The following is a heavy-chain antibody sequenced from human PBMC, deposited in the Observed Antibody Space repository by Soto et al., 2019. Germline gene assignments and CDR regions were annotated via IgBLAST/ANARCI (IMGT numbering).Heavy chain of an antibody. CDR2: VKQDGSTK. CDR1: GFAFTKYW. CDR3: ARDSKDYGDYGWYFDL. V-gene: IGHV3-7*01. J-gene: IGHJ2*01. D-gene: IGHD4-17*01. Sequence: EVQLVESGGGLVQPGGSLTLSCAASGFAFTKYWVSWVRQAPGKALEWLADVKQDGSTKYYVDSVKGRFTISRDNAENLLNLQMKSLRAEDTAIYYCARDSKDYGDYGWYFDLWGRGTLVTVSP.